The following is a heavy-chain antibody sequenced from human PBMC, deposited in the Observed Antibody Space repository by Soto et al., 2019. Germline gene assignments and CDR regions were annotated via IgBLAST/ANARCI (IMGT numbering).Heavy chain of an antibody. CDR1: GFTFSSYA. D-gene: IGHD2-2*01. J-gene: IGHJ6*02. CDR2: ISGSGGST. V-gene: IGHV3-23*01. CDR3: ARGYCSSTSCWAYYYYGMDV. Sequence: EVQLLESGGGLVQPGGSLRLSCAASGFTFSSYAMSWVRQAPGKGLEWVSAISGSGGSTYYADSVKGRFTISRDNSKNTLYLQMNSLRAEDTAVYYCARGYCSSTSCWAYYYYGMDVWGQGTTVTVSS.